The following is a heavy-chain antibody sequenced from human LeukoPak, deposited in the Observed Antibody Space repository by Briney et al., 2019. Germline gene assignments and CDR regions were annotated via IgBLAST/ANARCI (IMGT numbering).Heavy chain of an antibody. CDR2: IWYDGSNK. CDR3: AKELQAGWYYFDY. V-gene: IGHV3-33*06. D-gene: IGHD6-19*01. CDR1: GFTFSSYG. Sequence: GGSLRLSCAASGFTFSSYGMHWVRQAPGKGLEWVAVIWYDGSNKYYADSVKGRFTISRDNSKSTLYLQMNSLRAEDTAVYYCAKELQAGWYYFDYWGQGTLVTVSS. J-gene: IGHJ4*02.